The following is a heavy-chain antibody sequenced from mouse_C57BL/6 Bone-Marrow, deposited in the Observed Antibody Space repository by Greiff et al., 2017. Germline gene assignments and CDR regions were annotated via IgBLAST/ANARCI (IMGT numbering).Heavy chain of an antibody. J-gene: IGHJ3*01. V-gene: IGHV5-4*01. CDR3: ARGENYYGTLFAY. CDR1: GFTFSSYA. Sequence: EVQLVESGGGLVKPGGSLKLSCAASGFTFSSYAMSWVRQTPEKRLEWVATISDGGSYTYYPDNVKGRFTISRDNAKNNLYLQMSHLKSEDTARYYCARGENYYGTLFAYWGQGTLVTVSA. D-gene: IGHD1-1*01. CDR2: ISDGGSYT.